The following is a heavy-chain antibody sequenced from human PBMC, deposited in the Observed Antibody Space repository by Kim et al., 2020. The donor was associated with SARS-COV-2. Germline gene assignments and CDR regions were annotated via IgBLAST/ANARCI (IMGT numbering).Heavy chain of an antibody. J-gene: IGHJ3*02. Sequence: SVKVSCKASGGTFSSYAISWVRQAPGQGLEWMGGIIPIFGTANYAQKFQGRVTITADESTSTAYMELSSLRSEDTAVYYCAREADQYYDYIWGSYPPRNVAFDIWGQGTMVTVSS. D-gene: IGHD3-16*02. CDR1: GGTFSSYA. CDR3: AREADQYYDYIWGSYPPRNVAFDI. V-gene: IGHV1-69*13. CDR2: IIPIFGTA.